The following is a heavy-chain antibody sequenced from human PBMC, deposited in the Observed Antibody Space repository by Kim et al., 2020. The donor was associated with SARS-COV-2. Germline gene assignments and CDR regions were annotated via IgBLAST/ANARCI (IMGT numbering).Heavy chain of an antibody. CDR1: GCTFRNYA. J-gene: IGHJ6*02. CDR3: ATDLAQRLASRYFYGMDV. D-gene: IGHD6-19*01. V-gene: IGHV3-30-3*01. CDR2: ISYDGTNK. Sequence: GGSLRLSCAASGCTFRNYALHWVRQAPGKGPEWVSVISYDGTNKYYADSVRGRFTISRDNSKDTLYLHMNSLGIDDTGLYYCATDLAQRLASRYFYGMDVWGQGTAVTVPS.